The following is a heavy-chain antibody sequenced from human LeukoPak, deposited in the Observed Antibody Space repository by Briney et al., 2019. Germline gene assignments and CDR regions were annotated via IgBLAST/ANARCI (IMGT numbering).Heavy chain of an antibody. V-gene: IGHV3-23*01. Sequence: GGSLRLSCAASGFTFSSYAMNWVRQAPGKGLEWVSAVRGSDAGTSYADSVKGRFTISRDNSKNTLYLQMNSLRAEDTAVYYCARDFWAYYYYGMDVWGQGTTVTVSS. J-gene: IGHJ6*02. CDR3: ARDFWAYYYYGMDV. CDR2: VRGSDAGT. D-gene: IGHD2/OR15-2a*01. CDR1: GFTFSSYA.